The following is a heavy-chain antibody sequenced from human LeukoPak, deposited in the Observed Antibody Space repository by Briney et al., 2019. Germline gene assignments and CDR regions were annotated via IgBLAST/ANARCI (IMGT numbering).Heavy chain of an antibody. D-gene: IGHD3-10*01. J-gene: IGHJ6*02. V-gene: IGHV4-30-4*01. CDR1: GGSISSGDYY. CDR3: ARGGNDRFGEDYYYGMDV. CDR2: IYYSGST. Sequence: PSQTLSLTCTVSGGSISSGDYYWSWIRQPPGKGLEWIGYIYYSGSTYYNPSLKSRVTISVDTSKNQFSLKLSSVTAADTAVYYCARGGNDRFGEDYYYGMDVWGQGTTVTVSS.